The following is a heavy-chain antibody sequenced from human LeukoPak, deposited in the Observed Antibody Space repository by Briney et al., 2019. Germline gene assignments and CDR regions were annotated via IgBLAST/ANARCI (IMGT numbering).Heavy chain of an antibody. J-gene: IGHJ6*03. D-gene: IGHD3-3*01. CDR2: IYHSGST. CDR3: ARNVENYYYYYMDV. CDR1: GGSISSSNW. V-gene: IGHV4-4*02. Sequence: SETLSLTCAVSGGSISSSNWWSWVRQPPGKGLEWIGEIYHSGSTNYNPSLKSRVTISVDTSKNQFSLRLSSVTAADTAVYYCARNVENYYYYYMDVWGKGTTVTVSS.